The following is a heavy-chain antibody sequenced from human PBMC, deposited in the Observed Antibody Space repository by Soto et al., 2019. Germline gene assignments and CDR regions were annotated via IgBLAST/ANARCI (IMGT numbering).Heavy chain of an antibody. CDR2: IIPVLDLA. J-gene: IGHJ6*04. CDR1: GGTFNRET. D-gene: IGHD3-10*01. V-gene: IGHV1-69*02. Sequence: QAQLVQSGAEVKKPGSSVKVSCKASGGTFNRETFSWVRQAPGQGLQWMGRIIPVLDLADYAQKFEGRVPITADTSTTTVYLDLSGLVSDDPAVYYCARGGKLGGDLDVWGKGTPVIVSS. CDR3: ARGGKLGGDLDV.